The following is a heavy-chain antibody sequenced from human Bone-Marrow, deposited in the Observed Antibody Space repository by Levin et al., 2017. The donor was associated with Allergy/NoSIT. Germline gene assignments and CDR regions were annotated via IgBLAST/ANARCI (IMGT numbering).Heavy chain of an antibody. D-gene: IGHD3-9*01. CDR3: ARQRRRYDILTGYLTPDY. CDR1: GYSFTSYW. J-gene: IGHJ4*02. V-gene: IGHV5-10-1*01. Sequence: HGESLKISCKGSGYSFTSYWISWVRQMPGKGLEWMGRIDPSDSYTNYSPSFQGHVTISADKSISTAYLQWSSLKASDTAMYYCARQRRRYDILTGYLTPDYWGQGTLVTVSS. CDR2: IDPSDSYT.